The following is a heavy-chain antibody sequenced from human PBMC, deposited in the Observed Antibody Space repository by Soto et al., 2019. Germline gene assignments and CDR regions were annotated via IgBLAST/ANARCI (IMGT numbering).Heavy chain of an antibody. D-gene: IGHD1-1*01. CDR1: GDSITSTNW. CDR2: IYHSGTT. CDR3: ARLKGHDRYCLDV. V-gene: IGHV4-4*02. J-gene: IGHJ6*02. Sequence: QVQLQESGPGLVKPSGTLSLTCGVSGDSITSTNWWNWFRQPPGRGLEWMGEIYHSGTTHYNPSLKSRTPKLLNESKNLFSLNLSSATAADSAWYYFARLKGHDRYCLDVWGQGTTVSVFS.